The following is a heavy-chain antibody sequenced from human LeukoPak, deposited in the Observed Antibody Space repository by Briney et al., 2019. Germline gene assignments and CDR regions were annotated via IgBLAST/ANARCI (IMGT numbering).Heavy chain of an antibody. CDR1: GFTVSSNY. J-gene: IGHJ5*02. CDR2: IYSGGSK. Sequence: GGSLRLSCAASGFTVSSNYMSWVRQAPGKGLEWVAVIYSGGSKYYADSVKGRFTISRDNSKNTLYLQMNSLRAEDTAVYYCARDRVDTAMDRWGQGTLVTVSS. D-gene: IGHD5-18*01. CDR3: ARDRVDTAMDR. V-gene: IGHV3-53*01.